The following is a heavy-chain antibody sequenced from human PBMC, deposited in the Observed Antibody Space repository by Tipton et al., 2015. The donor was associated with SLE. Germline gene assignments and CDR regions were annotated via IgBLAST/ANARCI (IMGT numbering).Heavy chain of an antibody. D-gene: IGHD4/OR15-4a*01. CDR3: ARGGTMVPTGVVFDI. J-gene: IGHJ3*02. CDR1: GGSINSLY. CDR2: IYYRGMT. V-gene: IGHV4-59*11. Sequence: TLSLTCTVSGGSINSLYWNWIRQPPGTGLEWLGYIYYRGMTNYNPSLVRRVTISVDTSKSQFSLRLTSVTAADTAVYYCARGGTMVPTGVVFDIWGQGTMVSVSS.